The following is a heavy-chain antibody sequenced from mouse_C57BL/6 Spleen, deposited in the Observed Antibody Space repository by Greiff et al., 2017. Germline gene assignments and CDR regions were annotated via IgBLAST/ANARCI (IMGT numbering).Heavy chain of an antibody. D-gene: IGHD4-1*01. CDR3: ARDEGSNWEDY. V-gene: IGHV5-4*01. Sequence: EVQGVESGGGLVKPGGSLKLSCAASGFTFSSYAMSWVRQTPEKRLEWVATISDGGSYTYYPDNVKGRFTISRDNAKNNLYLQMSHLKSEDTAMYYCARDEGSNWEDYWGQGTTLTVSS. CDR1: GFTFSSYA. J-gene: IGHJ2*01. CDR2: ISDGGSYT.